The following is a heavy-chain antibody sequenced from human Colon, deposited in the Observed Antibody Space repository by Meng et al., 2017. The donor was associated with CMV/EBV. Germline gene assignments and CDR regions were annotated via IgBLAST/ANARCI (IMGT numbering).Heavy chain of an antibody. V-gene: IGHV4-30-4*06. D-gene: IGHD2-2*01. J-gene: IGHJ5*02. CDR2: IYYSGRT. CDR1: YISSGDYY. Sequence: YISSGDYYWSWSRQHPGKGMEWIGFIYYSGRTYYKPSLKSRVTISVDTSRNQFSLRLSSVTAADTAVYYCARTQDCSSTSCYTGFDPWGQGTLVTVSS. CDR3: ARTQDCSSTSCYTGFDP.